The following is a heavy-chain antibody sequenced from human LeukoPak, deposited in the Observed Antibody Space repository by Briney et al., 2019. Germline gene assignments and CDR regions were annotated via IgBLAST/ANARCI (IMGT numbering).Heavy chain of an antibody. J-gene: IGHJ6*03. CDR2: ISYDGSNK. CDR3: VRAHPLFDMDV. CDR1: GGSISSYY. Sequence: RPSETLSLTCTVSGGSISSYYWSWIRQPPGKGLEWVAVISYDGSNKYYADSVKGRFSISRDNAKNSLYLQMKNLRAADTAVYYCVRAHPLFDMDVWGKGTTVTVSS. V-gene: IGHV3-30*03.